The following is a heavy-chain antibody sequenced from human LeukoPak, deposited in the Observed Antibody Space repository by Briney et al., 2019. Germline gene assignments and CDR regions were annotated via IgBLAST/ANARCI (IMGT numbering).Heavy chain of an antibody. V-gene: IGHV3-53*01. CDR1: GLTVSSNY. CDR3: ASRSLWYGEDY. CDR2: IYSSGST. Sequence: PGGSLRLSCAASGLTVSSNYMSWVRQAPGKGLEWVSAIYSSGSTYYAASVKGRFTISRDNSKNTLYLQMNSLRAEDTAVYYCASRSLWYGEDYWGQGTLVTVSS. J-gene: IGHJ4*02. D-gene: IGHD3-10*01.